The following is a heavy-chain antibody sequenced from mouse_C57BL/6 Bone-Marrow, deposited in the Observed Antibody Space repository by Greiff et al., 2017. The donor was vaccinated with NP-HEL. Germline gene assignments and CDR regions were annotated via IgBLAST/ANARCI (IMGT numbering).Heavy chain of an antibody. J-gene: IGHJ1*03. Sequence: VQLQQSGPELVKPGASVKISCKASGYSFTDYNMNWVKQRNGKSLEWIGVINPNYGSPSYNQKFTGKATLTVDQSSRIAYMQLNSLPSEDSAVYYCAIIYYYGSSPYWYFDVWGTGTTVTVSS. V-gene: IGHV1-39*01. CDR3: AIIYYYGSSPYWYFDV. D-gene: IGHD1-1*01. CDR1: GYSFTDYN. CDR2: INPNYGSP.